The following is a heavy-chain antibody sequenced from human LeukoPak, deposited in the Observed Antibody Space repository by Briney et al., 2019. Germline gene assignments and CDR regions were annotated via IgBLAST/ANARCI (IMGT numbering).Heavy chain of an antibody. CDR3: AREFWFIAAAGNPNGYGMDV. Sequence: GGSLRLSCAASGFTFSSYWMHWVRQAPGKGLEWVAVISYDGSNKYYADSVKGRFTISRDNSKNTLYLQMNSLRAEDTAVYYCAREFWFIAAAGNPNGYGMDVWGQGTTVTVSS. D-gene: IGHD6-13*01. CDR1: GFTFSSYW. V-gene: IGHV3-30-3*01. CDR2: ISYDGSNK. J-gene: IGHJ6*02.